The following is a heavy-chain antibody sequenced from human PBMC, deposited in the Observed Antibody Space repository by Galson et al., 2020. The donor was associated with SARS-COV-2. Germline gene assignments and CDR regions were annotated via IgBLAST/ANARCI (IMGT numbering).Heavy chain of an antibody. V-gene: IGHV1-2*02. Sequence: ASVKVSCKASGYGFTAHYIHWVRQAPGQGLEWMGWINPLSGDTKFAQKFQGRVTLTRYTSVNTAYMELHSLRSDDTAVYFCERTDYYGSGSPGHFWGQGTLVTVST. CDR3: ERTDYYGSGSPGHF. J-gene: IGHJ4*01. D-gene: IGHD3-10*01. CDR2: INPLSGDT. CDR1: GYGFTAHY.